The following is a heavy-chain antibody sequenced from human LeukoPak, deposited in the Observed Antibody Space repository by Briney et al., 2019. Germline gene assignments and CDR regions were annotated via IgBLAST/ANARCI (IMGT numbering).Heavy chain of an antibody. D-gene: IGHD1-1*01. CDR2: IYYSGTT. J-gene: IGHJ6*03. V-gene: IGHV4-39*01. CDR1: AGSIINRSYY. Sequence: SETLSLTCTVSAGSIINRSYYWDWIRQPPGKGLEWIGSIYYSGTTYYNPSLKSRVTISVDASKNQFSLKLSSVTAADTAVYYCVARNGDYSYMDVWGKGTTVTVSS. CDR3: VARNGDYSYMDV.